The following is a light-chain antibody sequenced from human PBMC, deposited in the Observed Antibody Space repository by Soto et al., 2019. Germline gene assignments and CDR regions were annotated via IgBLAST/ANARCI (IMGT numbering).Light chain of an antibody. CDR1: QSISSW. Sequence: DIQMTQSPSTLSASVGDRVTITCRASQSISSWLAWYQQKPGKAPKLLIYKASSLESGVPSRFSGSGSGTAFTLTISSLQPDDFATYYCQQYNGTFGQGTKVESK. J-gene: IGKJ1*01. CDR3: QQYNGT. CDR2: KAS. V-gene: IGKV1-5*03.